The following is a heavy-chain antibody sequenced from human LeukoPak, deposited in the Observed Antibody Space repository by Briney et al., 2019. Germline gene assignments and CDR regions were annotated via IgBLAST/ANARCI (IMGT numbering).Heavy chain of an antibody. D-gene: IGHD2-15*01. CDR3: EKDSHLDV. V-gene: IGHV4-34*01. J-gene: IGHJ6*02. Sequence: PSETLSLTCAVYGGSFSGYYWSWIRQPPGKGLEWIGEINHSGSTNYNPSLKSRVTISVDTSKDQFSLKLSSVTAADTAVYYCEKDSHLDVWGQGTTVTVSS. CDR2: INHSGST. CDR1: GGSFSGYY.